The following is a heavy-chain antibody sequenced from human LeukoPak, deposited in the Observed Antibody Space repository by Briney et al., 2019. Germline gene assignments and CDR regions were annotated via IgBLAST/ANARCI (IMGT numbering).Heavy chain of an antibody. J-gene: IGHJ6*02. CDR1: GFTFSNAW. V-gene: IGHV3-23*01. Sequence: GGSLRLSCAASGFTFSNAWMSWVRQAPGKGLEWVSAISGSGGSTYYADSVKGRFTISRDNSKNTLYLQMNSLRAEDTAVYYCAKSRDSSGYYRLGYYYYGMDVWGQGTTVTVSS. D-gene: IGHD3-22*01. CDR2: ISGSGGST. CDR3: AKSRDSSGYYRLGYYYYGMDV.